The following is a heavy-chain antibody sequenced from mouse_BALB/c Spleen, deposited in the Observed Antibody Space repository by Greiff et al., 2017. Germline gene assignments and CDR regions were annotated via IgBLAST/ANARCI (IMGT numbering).Heavy chain of an antibody. CDR2: INPSTGYT. CDR1: GYTFTSYW. J-gene: IGHJ2*01. CDR3: ARESPLYGNLDY. V-gene: IGHV1-7*01. Sequence: VQLVESGAELAKPGASVKMSCKASGYTFTSYWMHWVKQRPGQGLEWIGYINPSTGYTEYNQKFKDKATLTADKSSSTAYMQLSSLTSEDSAVYYCARESPLYGNLDYWGQGTTLTVSS. D-gene: IGHD2-1*01.